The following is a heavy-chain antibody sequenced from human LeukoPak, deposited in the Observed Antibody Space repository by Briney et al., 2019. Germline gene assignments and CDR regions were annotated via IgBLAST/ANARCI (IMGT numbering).Heavy chain of an antibody. D-gene: IGHD3-16*01. CDR1: GFTFSDYE. Sequence: GGSLRLSCAASGFTFSDYEMNWVRQAPGKGLEWVSYISSSASIIYYSDSVKGRFTISRDNSKNTLYLQMNSLRAEDTAVYYCAKDEGTRTSYGIDFWGQGTLVTVSS. CDR2: ISSSASII. J-gene: IGHJ4*02. CDR3: AKDEGTRTSYGIDF. V-gene: IGHV3-48*03.